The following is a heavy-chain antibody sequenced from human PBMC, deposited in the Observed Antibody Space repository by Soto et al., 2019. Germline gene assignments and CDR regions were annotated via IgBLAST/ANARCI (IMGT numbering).Heavy chain of an antibody. J-gene: IGHJ4*02. V-gene: IGHV2-26*01. CDR3: ARIAWDYYDSSGYYYFDY. Sequence: QVTLKESGPVLVKPTETLTLTCTVSGFSLSNARMGVSWIRQPPGKALEWLAHIFSNDEKSYSTSLKSRLTISKDTSKSQVVLTMTNMVPVDTATYYCARIAWDYYDSSGYYYFDYWGQGTLVTVSS. D-gene: IGHD3-22*01. CDR1: GFSLSNARMG. CDR2: IFSNDEK.